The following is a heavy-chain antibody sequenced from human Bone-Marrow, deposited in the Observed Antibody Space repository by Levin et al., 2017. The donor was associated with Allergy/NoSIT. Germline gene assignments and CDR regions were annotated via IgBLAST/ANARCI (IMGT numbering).Heavy chain of an antibody. Sequence: GGSLRLSCAASGFTFSSYEMNWVRQVPGKGLEWVSYISSSGSTIYYADSVKGRFTISRDNANNSLYLQMNSLRAEDTAVYYCARGIAYCGGDCYHFDYWGQGCLVTVSS. J-gene: IGHJ4*02. V-gene: IGHV3-48*03. D-gene: IGHD2-21*02. CDR1: GFTFSSYE. CDR3: ARGIAYCGGDCYHFDY. CDR2: ISSSGSTI.